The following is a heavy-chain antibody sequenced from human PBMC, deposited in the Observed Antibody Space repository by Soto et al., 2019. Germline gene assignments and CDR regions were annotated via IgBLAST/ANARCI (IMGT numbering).Heavy chain of an antibody. CDR1: GLAFSNYA. CDR3: AKVDLLWDTFDF. CDR2: ITASGYSA. Sequence: PGGSLRLSCAASGLAFSNYAMTWVRQAPGKGLEWVSIITASGYSAYYGGAVKGRFTTSRDNSRSTLYLQMNGLRADDTAVYYCAKVDLLWDTFDFWGQGTLVTVSS. J-gene: IGHJ4*02. D-gene: IGHD3-16*01. V-gene: IGHV3-23*01.